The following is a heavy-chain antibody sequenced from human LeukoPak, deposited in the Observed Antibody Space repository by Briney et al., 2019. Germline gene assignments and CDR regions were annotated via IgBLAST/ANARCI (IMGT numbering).Heavy chain of an antibody. CDR1: GFTFSSYA. J-gene: IGHJ4*02. CDR3: TKGGSYAPLDS. V-gene: IGHV3-23*01. D-gene: IGHD1-26*01. Sequence: GSRRLSCAASGFTFSSYAMSWVRQALGNWLEWVSAINNGGDDTIYTDSVRGRFTISRDNSKNTLYLQMNSLRAEDTAVYFCTKGGSYAPLDSWGRGTLVTVSS. CDR2: INNGGDDT.